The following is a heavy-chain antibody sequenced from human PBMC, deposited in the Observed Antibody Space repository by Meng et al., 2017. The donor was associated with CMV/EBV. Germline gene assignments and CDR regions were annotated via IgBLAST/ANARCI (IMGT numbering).Heavy chain of an antibody. CDR1: GSISSVRSY. D-gene: IGHD2-2*01. CDR2: IYYSGST. J-gene: IGHJ4*02. V-gene: IGHV4-39*07. Sequence: GSISSVRSYWGWIRQPPGKGLEWIGSIYYSGSTYYNPSLKSRITISVDTSKNQFSLKLSSVTAADTAVYYCARDRSGVVPAAKGFDYWGQGTLVTVSS. CDR3: ARDRSGVVPAAKGFDY.